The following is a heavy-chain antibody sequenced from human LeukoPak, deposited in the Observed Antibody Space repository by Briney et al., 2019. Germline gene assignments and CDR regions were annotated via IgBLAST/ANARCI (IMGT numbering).Heavy chain of an antibody. J-gene: IGHJ4*02. V-gene: IGHV4-34*01. CDR2: INHSGST. CDR1: GGSFSSYY. Sequence: PSETLSLTCAVCGGSFSSYYWSWIRQPPGKGLEWIGEINHSGSTNYNPSLKSRVTISVDTSKKQFSLKMSSVTAADTAVYYCARVAPPNPYWGQGTLVTVSS. CDR3: ARVAPPNPY.